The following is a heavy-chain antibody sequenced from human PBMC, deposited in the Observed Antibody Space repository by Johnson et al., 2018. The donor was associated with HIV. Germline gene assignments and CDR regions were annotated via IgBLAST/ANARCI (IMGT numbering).Heavy chain of an antibody. CDR1: GFTFSSYW. D-gene: IGHD1-1*01. Sequence: DVQVVESGGGVVQPGGSLRLSCAASGFTFSSYWMHWVRQDPGKGLVWVSAIGTAGDTYYPGSVKGRFTISRDNAKNTMFVQMNSLRAEDTAVYYCVRSGPNWAFDFWGQGTMVTVSS. V-gene: IGHV3-13*01. J-gene: IGHJ3*01. CDR2: IGTAGDT. CDR3: VRSGPNWAFDF.